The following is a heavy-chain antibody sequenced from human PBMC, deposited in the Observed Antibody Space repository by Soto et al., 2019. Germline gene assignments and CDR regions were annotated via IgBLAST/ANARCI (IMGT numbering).Heavy chain of an antibody. D-gene: IGHD5-18*01. Sequence: PGGSLRLSCAASGFTFRSYGMHWVRQAPGRGLEWVALISYDGTIKFYADSVRGRFTISRDNSKNTLYLQINSLRTEDTAVYYCANSEYSRYKNIDVWGQGTTVTVS. V-gene: IGHV3-30*18. CDR3: ANSEYSRYKNIDV. CDR2: ISYDGTIK. J-gene: IGHJ6*02. CDR1: GFTFRSYG.